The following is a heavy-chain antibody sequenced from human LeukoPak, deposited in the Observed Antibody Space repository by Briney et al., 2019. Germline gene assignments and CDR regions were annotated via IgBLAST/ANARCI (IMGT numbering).Heavy chain of an antibody. CDR3: AGVPSDY. CDR2: ISSSSSYI. Sequence: PGGSLRLSCAASGFAFSSYSMSWVRQAPGKGLEWVSSISSSSSYIYYADSLKGRFTISRDNAKNSLYLQMNSLRAEDTAVYYCAGVPSDYWGQGTLVTVSS. V-gene: IGHV3-21*01. CDR1: GFAFSSYS. J-gene: IGHJ4*02.